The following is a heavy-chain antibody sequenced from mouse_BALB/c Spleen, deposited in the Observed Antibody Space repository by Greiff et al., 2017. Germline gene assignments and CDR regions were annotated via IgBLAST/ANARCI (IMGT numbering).Heavy chain of an antibody. CDR2: ISYSGST. CDR3: ASHYGAMDY. D-gene: IGHD1-1*01. V-gene: IGHV3-2*02. J-gene: IGHJ4*01. CDR1: GYSITSDYA. Sequence: EVKLMESGPGLVKPSQSLSLTCTVTGYSITSDYAWNWIRQFPGNKLEWMGYISYSGSTSYNPSLKSRISITRDTSKNQFFLQLNSVTTEDTATYYCASHYGAMDYWGQGTSVTVSS.